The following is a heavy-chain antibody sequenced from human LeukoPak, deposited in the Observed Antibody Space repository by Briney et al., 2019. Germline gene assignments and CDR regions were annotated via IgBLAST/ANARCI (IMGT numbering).Heavy chain of an antibody. CDR2: IWYDGSDN. V-gene: IGHV3-30*02. CDR3: AKDVTGSYSSFDY. J-gene: IGHJ4*02. D-gene: IGHD1-26*01. CDR1: GFTFSNYG. Sequence: GGSLRLSCAASGFTFSNYGMHWVRQAPGKGLEWVALIWYDGSDNHYADSVKGRFTISRDNSKNTLYLQMNSLRAEDTAVYHCAKDVTGSYSSFDYWGQGTLVTVSS.